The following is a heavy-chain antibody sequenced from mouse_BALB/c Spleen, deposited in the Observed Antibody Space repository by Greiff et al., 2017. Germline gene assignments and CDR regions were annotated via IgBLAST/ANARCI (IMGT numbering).Heavy chain of an antibody. Sequence: QVQLKESVPGLVAPSQSLSITCTVSGFSLTGYGVNWVRQPPGKGLEWLGMIWGDGSTDYNSALKSRLSISKDNSKSQVFLKMNSLQTDDTARYYCARGGDGYYDAMDYWGQGTSVTVSS. V-gene: IGHV2-6-7*01. CDR2: IWGDGST. CDR1: GFSLTGYG. D-gene: IGHD2-3*01. CDR3: ARGGDGYYDAMDY. J-gene: IGHJ4*01.